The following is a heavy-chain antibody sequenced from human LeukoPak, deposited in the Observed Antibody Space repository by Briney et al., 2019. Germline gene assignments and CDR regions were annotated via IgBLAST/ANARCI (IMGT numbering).Heavy chain of an antibody. D-gene: IGHD3-22*01. Sequence: PSETLSLTCTVSGGSISSSSYYWGWIRQPPGKGLEWIGEINHSGSTNYNPSLKSRVTLSVDKSKNQFSLKLTSVTAADTAIYYCARARKENYYDSSGRWFDRWGQGTLVTVSS. CDR1: GGSISSSSYY. V-gene: IGHV4-39*07. J-gene: IGHJ5*02. CDR2: INHSGST. CDR3: ARARKENYYDSSGRWFDR.